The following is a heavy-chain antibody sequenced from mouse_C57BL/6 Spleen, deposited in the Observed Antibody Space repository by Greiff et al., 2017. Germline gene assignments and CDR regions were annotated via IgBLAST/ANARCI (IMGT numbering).Heavy chain of an antibody. CDR3: ARRGVTTVEYVDV. V-gene: IGHV1-81*01. J-gene: IGHJ1*03. Sequence: VQLQQSGAELARPGASVKLSCKASGYTFTSYGISWVKQRTGQGLEWIGEIYPRSGNTYYNEKFKGKATLTADKSSSTAYMELRSLTSEDSAVYFCARRGVTTVEYVDVWGTGTTVTVSS. D-gene: IGHD1-1*01. CDR1: GYTFTSYG. CDR2: IYPRSGNT.